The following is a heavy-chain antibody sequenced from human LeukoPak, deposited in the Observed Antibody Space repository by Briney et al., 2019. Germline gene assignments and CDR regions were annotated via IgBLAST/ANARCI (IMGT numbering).Heavy chain of an antibody. Sequence: PSETLSLTCTVSGDSIGSGAYYWTWIRQHPERGLEWIGYIFKSGKTYYNPSLKSRVVISIDTSNNRFSLELSSVTAADRAVYFCARARAYDVLTEVGFYYYGVDLWGRGTTVTV. CDR1: GDSIGSGAYY. CDR3: ARARAYDVLTEVGFYYYGVDL. CDR2: IFKSGKT. V-gene: IGHV4-31*03. J-gene: IGHJ6*02. D-gene: IGHD3-9*01.